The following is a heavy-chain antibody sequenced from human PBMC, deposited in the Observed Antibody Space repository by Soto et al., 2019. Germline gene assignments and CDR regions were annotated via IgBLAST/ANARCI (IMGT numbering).Heavy chain of an antibody. CDR3: APGEVGMAKSTPGY. V-gene: IGHV1-8*01. CDR2: MNPNSGNT. D-gene: IGHD5-12*01. CDR1: GYTFTSYD. Sequence: QVQLVQSGAEVKKPGASVKVSCKASGYTFTSYDINWVRQATGQGLEWMGWMNPNSGNTGYAQKFQGRVTMTRNTSRSTAYKELSSLRAEDTAVYYCAPGEVGMAKSTPGYWGQGTLVTVSS. J-gene: IGHJ4*02.